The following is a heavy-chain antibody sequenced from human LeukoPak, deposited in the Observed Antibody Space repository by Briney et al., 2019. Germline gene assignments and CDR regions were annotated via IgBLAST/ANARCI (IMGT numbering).Heavy chain of an antibody. V-gene: IGHV4-39*01. CDR1: GDSITSSSNY. D-gene: IGHD3-10*01. CDR2: INYGGST. J-gene: IGHJ6*03. CDR3: ARAPRFVVRCNDYYYVDV. Sequence: SETLSLTCTVSGDSITSSSNYWGWIRQPPGNGLEWIVSINYGGSTYYNPSLKSLVTISVDTSKSQISLKLSSVTAADTAVYYFARAPRFVVRCNDYYYVDVWGKGTTVTVSS.